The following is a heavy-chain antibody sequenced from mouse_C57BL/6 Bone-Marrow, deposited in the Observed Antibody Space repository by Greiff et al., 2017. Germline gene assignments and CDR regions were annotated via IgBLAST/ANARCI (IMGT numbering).Heavy chain of an antibody. Sequence: VQLKQPGAELVKPGASVKMSCKASGYTFTSYWITWVKQRPGQGLEWIGDIYPGSGSTNYNEKFKSKATLTVDTSSSTAYMQLSSLTSEDSAVYYCARSITTVVAPYYYAMDYWGQGTSVTVSS. CDR1: GYTFTSYW. D-gene: IGHD1-1*01. CDR2: IYPGSGST. CDR3: ARSITTVVAPYYYAMDY. J-gene: IGHJ4*01. V-gene: IGHV1-55*01.